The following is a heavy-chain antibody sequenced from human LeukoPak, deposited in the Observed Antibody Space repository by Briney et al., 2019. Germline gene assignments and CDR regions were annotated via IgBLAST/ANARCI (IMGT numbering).Heavy chain of an antibody. CDR2: INPNSGGT. Sequence: ASVKVSCKASGYTFTGYYMHWVRQAPGQGLEWMGWINPNSGGTNYAQRFQGWVTMTRDTSISTAYMELSRLRSDDTAVYYCARGLRPYCSSTSCTNGDYFDYWGQGTLVTVSS. D-gene: IGHD2-2*01. J-gene: IGHJ4*02. V-gene: IGHV1-2*04. CDR3: ARGLRPYCSSTSCTNGDYFDY. CDR1: GYTFTGYY.